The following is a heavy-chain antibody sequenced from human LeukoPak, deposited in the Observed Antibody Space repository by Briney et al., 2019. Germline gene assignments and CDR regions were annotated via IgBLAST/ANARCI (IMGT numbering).Heavy chain of an antibody. D-gene: IGHD2-2*01. CDR2: IKSKTDGGTT. Sequence: KTGGSLRLSCAASGFTFSNGWMSWVRQAPGKGLEWVGRIKSKTDGGTTEYAAHVKGRFTISRDDSKNTLYLQMNSLKTEDTAVYYCTTDRYCSSTTCPGAFDHWGQGTLVTVSS. CDR1: GFTFSNGW. CDR3: TTDRYCSSTTCPGAFDH. J-gene: IGHJ4*02. V-gene: IGHV3-15*01.